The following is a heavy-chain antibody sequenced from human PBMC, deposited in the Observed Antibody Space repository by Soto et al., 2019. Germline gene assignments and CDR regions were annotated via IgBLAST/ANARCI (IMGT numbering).Heavy chain of an antibody. D-gene: IGHD3-10*01. Sequence: GSLRLSCAASGFTFSSYAMSWVRQAPGKGLEWVSAISGSGGSTYYADSVKGRFTISRDNSKNTLYLQMNSLRAEDTAVYYCAKDHSDYYGSGSYPYYFDYWGQGTLVTVSS. CDR1: GFTFSSYA. CDR3: AKDHSDYYGSGSYPYYFDY. J-gene: IGHJ4*02. V-gene: IGHV3-23*01. CDR2: ISGSGGST.